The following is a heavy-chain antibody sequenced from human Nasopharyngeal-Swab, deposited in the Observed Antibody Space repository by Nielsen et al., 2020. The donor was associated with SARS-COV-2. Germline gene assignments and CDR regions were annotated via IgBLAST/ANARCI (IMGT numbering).Heavy chain of an antibody. CDR2: IYYSGST. J-gene: IGHJ4*02. Sequence: SETLSLTCTVSGGSISSSSYYWGWIRQPPGKGLEWIGSIYYSGSTYYNPSLKSRVTISVDTSKNQFSLKLSSVTAADTAVYCCARHYYDSSGYYSGPIYYFDYWGQGTLVTVSS. V-gene: IGHV4-39*01. CDR3: ARHYYDSSGYYSGPIYYFDY. D-gene: IGHD3-22*01. CDR1: GGSISSSSYY.